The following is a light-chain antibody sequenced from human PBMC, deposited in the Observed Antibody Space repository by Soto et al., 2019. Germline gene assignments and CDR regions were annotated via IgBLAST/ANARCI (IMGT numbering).Light chain of an antibody. CDR1: SSDVGGYNY. V-gene: IGLV2-14*01. CDR3: SSYTSSSTVV. Sequence: QSALTRPASVSGSPGQSITISCTGTSSDVGGYNYVSWYQQHPGKAPKLMIYEVNNRPSGVSNRFSGSKSDNTASLTISGLQAEDEGDYYCSSYTSSSTVVFGGGTKVTVL. J-gene: IGLJ2*01. CDR2: EVN.